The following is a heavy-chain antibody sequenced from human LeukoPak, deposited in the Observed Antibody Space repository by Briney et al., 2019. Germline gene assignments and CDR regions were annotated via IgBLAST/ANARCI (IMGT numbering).Heavy chain of an antibody. CDR2: NNPDSGAT. D-gene: IGHD3-22*01. V-gene: IGHV1-2*02. Sequence: ASVKVSCKTSGYTFTHYYIHWVRQAPGQGLEWMGWNNPDSGATNYAQNFQGRVTMTRDTSISTVYMELTSDDTAVFYCAREEGTHFTDSSGYYPLDYWGPGTLVTVSS. CDR3: AREEGTHFTDSSGYYPLDY. J-gene: IGHJ4*02. CDR1: GYTFTHYY.